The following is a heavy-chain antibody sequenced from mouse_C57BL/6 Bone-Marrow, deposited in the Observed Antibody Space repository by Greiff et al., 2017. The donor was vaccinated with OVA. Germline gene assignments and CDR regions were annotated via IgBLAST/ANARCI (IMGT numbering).Heavy chain of an antibody. Sequence: DVQLQESGPGLVKPSQTVFLTCTVTGISITTGNYRWSWIRQFPGNKLEWIGYIYYSGTITYNPSLTSRTTITRDTPKNQFFLEMNSLTAEDTATYYCARASGFYAMDYWGQGTSVTVSS. J-gene: IGHJ4*01. CDR3: ARASGFYAMDY. CDR1: GISITTGNYR. CDR2: IYYSGTI. D-gene: IGHD3-2*02. V-gene: IGHV3-5*01.